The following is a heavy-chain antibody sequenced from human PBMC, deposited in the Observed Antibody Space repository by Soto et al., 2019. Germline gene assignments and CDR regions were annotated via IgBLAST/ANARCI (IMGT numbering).Heavy chain of an antibody. CDR3: AKWHTYNYDSLAYSGFDC. V-gene: IGHV3-23*01. J-gene: IGHJ4*02. D-gene: IGHD3-22*01. CDR2: ISGGGVT. CDR1: GFTVSSYA. Sequence: EVQLLESEGGLGQPGGSLRLSCAASGFTVSSYAMTWVRQAPGKGLEWVSAISGGGVTYYADSVKGRFTISRDNSKNTLYLQMNNLRAEDTAAYYCAKWHTYNYDSLAYSGFDCWGQGTQVTVSS.